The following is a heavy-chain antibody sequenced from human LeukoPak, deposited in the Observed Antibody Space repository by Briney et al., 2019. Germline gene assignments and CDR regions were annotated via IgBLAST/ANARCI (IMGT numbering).Heavy chain of an antibody. J-gene: IGHJ4*02. Sequence: GASVKVSFKASGYTFTSYDFNWVRQATGQGLEWMGWMNPNSGNTGYAQKVQGRVTMTKNTCINTAYMELSSLRSEDSALYYCARGAGWVAGTNDYWGQGTLVTVSS. CDR3: ARGAGWVAGTNDY. CDR1: GYTFTSYD. CDR2: MNPNSGNT. V-gene: IGHV1-8*01. D-gene: IGHD6-19*01.